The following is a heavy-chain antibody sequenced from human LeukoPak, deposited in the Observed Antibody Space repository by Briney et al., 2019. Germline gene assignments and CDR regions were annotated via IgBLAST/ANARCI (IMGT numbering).Heavy chain of an antibody. CDR3: ARALSGSYYDY. CDR2: IYYSGST. J-gene: IGHJ4*02. Sequence: SETLSLTCTVSGGSISSYYWSWIRQPPGKGLEWIGYIYYSGSTNYNPSLKSRVTISVDTSKNQFSLKLSSVTAADTAVYYCARALSGSYYDYWGQGTLVTVSS. D-gene: IGHD1-26*01. CDR1: GGSISSYY. V-gene: IGHV4-59*12.